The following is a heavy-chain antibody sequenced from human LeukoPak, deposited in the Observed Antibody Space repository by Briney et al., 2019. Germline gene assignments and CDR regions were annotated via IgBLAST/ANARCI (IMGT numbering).Heavy chain of an antibody. Sequence: GGPLRLSCAASGSTFSSYEMNWLRQAPGKGLEPSSYISSSGITIYYSYSVKYRFTISRDNAKNSMYLQMNSLRAEDTAVYYCASPNPLEDAFDIWGQGTMVTVSS. V-gene: IGHV3-48*03. J-gene: IGHJ3*02. CDR2: ISSSGITI. D-gene: IGHD1-14*01. CDR3: ASPNPLEDAFDI. CDR1: GSTFSSYE.